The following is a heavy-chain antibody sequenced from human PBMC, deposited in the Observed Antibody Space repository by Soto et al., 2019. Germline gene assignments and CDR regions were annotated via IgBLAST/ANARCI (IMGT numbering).Heavy chain of an antibody. Sequence: PGESLKISCKASGYSFSDYWIGWVRQIPGRGLEWLGIIYPGDSDTRYSASFQGQVTISADRSISTTFLQWSSLKASDTAMYYCARRGQDCGTSTCRCDPWGQGPLVTVSS. D-gene: IGHD2-21*01. CDR2: IYPGDSDT. J-gene: IGHJ5*02. V-gene: IGHV5-51*01. CDR1: GYSFSDYW. CDR3: ARRGQDCGTSTCRCDP.